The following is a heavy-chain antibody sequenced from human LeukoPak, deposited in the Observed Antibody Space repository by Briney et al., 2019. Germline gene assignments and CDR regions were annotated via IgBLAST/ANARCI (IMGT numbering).Heavy chain of an antibody. CDR2: ISGGGETT. CDR1: GFTFNNYA. CDR3: ARDYADYVGYFFFDY. Sequence: GGSLRLSCAASGFTFNNYAMNWVRQAPGKGLEWVSSISGGGETTYYADSAKGPFTISSDNSQNTLYLQMNSLRAEDTAVYYCARDYADYVGYFFFDYWGQGTLVTVSS. V-gene: IGHV3-23*01. J-gene: IGHJ4*02. D-gene: IGHD4-17*01.